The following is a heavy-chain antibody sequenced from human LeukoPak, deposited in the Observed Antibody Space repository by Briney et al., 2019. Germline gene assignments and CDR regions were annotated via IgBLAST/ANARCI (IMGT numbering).Heavy chain of an antibody. CDR1: GFTFSSYA. V-gene: IGHV3-30*04. D-gene: IGHD3-22*01. Sequence: GRSLRLSCAASGFTFSSYAMHWVRQAPGKGLEWVAAISYDGSNKYYADSVKGRFTISRDNSKNTLYLQMNSLRAEDTAVYYCARDFYDSSGYALDYWGQGTLVTVSS. J-gene: IGHJ4*02. CDR3: ARDFYDSSGYALDY. CDR2: ISYDGSNK.